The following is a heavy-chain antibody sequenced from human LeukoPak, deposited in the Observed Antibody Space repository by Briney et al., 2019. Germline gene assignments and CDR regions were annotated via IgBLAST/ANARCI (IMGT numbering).Heavy chain of an antibody. J-gene: IGHJ4*02. D-gene: IGHD1-7*01. CDR3: ARDRTNYPGFDY. V-gene: IGHV3-30*04. Sequence: PGGSLRLSCAASGFTFSSYAMHWVRQAPGKGLEWVAVISYDGSNKYYADSVKGRFTISRDNSKNTLYLQMNSLRAEDTAVYYCARDRTNYPGFDYWGQGTLVTVSS. CDR2: ISYDGSNK. CDR1: GFTFSSYA.